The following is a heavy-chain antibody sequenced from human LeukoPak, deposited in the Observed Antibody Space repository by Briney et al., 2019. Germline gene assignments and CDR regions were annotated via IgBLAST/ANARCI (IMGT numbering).Heavy chain of an antibody. V-gene: IGHV4-34*01. CDR1: GGSFSGYY. J-gene: IGHJ5*02. D-gene: IGHD5-12*01. Sequence: PSETLSLTCAVYGGSFSGYYWSWIRRPPGKGLEWIGEINHSGSTNYNPSLKSRVTMSVDTSKNQFSLKLSSVTAADTAVYYCARDLSGYDYGDWFDPWGQGTLVTVSS. CDR2: INHSGST. CDR3: ARDLSGYDYGDWFDP.